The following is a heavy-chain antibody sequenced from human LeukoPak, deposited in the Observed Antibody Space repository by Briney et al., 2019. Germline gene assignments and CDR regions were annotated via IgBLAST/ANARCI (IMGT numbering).Heavy chain of an antibody. J-gene: IGHJ5*02. V-gene: IGHV4-39*01. CDR3: ARLFYYYGSGSYYPGFDP. D-gene: IGHD3-10*01. CDR2: IYYSGST. Sequence: PSETLSLTCTVSGGSISSSSYYWGWIRQPPGKGLEWIGSIYYSGSTYYNPSLKSRVTISVDTSKNQFSLKLSSVTAADTAVYYCARLFYYYGSGSYYPGFDPWGQGTLVTVSS. CDR1: GGSISSSSYY.